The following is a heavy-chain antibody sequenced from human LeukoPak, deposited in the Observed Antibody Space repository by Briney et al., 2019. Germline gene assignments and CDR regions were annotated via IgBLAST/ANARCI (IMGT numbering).Heavy chain of an antibody. V-gene: IGHV3-43*01. J-gene: IGHJ6*03. D-gene: IGHD4-17*01. CDR1: GFTFDDYL. Sequence: GGSLRLSCAASGFTFDDYLLHWVRQAPGKGLEWVSLISWDGGYTYYADSVKGRFTISRDNAKNSLYLQMNSLRAEDTALYYCARAPYGDYDYSYYYMDVWGKGTTVTVSS. CDR2: ISWDGGYT. CDR3: ARAPYGDYDYSYYYMDV.